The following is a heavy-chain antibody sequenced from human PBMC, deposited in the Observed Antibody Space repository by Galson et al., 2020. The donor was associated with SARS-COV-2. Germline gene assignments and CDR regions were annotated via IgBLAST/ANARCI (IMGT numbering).Heavy chain of an antibody. CDR1: GFTFSSYA. D-gene: IGHD4-17*01. CDR3: ARGGPYGDYLPFDY. J-gene: IGHJ4*02. CDR2: ISYDGSNK. V-gene: IGHV3-30-3*01. Sequence: GESLKISCAASGFTFSSYAMHWVRQAPGKGLEWVAVISYDGSNKYYADSVKGRFTISRDNSKNTLYLQMNSLRAEDTAVYYCARGGPYGDYLPFDYWGQGTLVTVSS.